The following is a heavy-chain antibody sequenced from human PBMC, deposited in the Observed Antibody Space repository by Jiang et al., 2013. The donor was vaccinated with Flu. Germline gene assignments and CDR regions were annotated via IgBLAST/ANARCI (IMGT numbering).Heavy chain of an antibody. CDR3: ARARVTTGDMGY. J-gene: IGHJ4*02. V-gene: IGHV1-3*01. CDR2: INAGNGNT. D-gene: IGHD4-17*01. CDR1: GYTFTSYA. Sequence: GAEVKKPGASVKVSCKASGYTFTSYAMHWVRQAPGQRLEWMGWINAGNGNTKYSQKFQGRVTITRDTSASTAYMELSSLRSEDTAVYYCARARVTTGDMGYWGQGTLVTVSS.